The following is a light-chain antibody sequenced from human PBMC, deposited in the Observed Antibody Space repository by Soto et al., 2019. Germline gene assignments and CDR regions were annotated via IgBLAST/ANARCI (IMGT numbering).Light chain of an antibody. CDR1: SGHSSYA. CDR3: QTWGTGIQV. V-gene: IGLV4-69*01. CDR2: LNSDGSH. Sequence: QHVLTQSPSASASLGASVKLTCTLSSGHSSYAIAWHQQQPEKGPRYLMKLNSDGSHSQGDGIPDRFSGSSSGAERYLTISSLQSEDEADYYCQTWGTGIQVFGGGTKLTVL. J-gene: IGLJ2*01.